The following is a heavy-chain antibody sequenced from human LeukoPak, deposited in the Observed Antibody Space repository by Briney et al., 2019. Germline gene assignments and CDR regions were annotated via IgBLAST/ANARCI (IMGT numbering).Heavy chain of an antibody. V-gene: IGHV5-51*01. D-gene: IGHD3-10*01. CDR2: IYPGDSDA. CDR1: GYSFTSYW. Sequence: GESLKISCKGSGYSFTSYWIVWVRQMPGKGLEWMGIIYPGDSDARYSPSFQGQVTLSADKSMSPAYLQWSSLRASDTAMYYCARIAALVRGVIGYFDYWGQGTLFTVSS. J-gene: IGHJ4*02. CDR3: ARIAALVRGVIGYFDY.